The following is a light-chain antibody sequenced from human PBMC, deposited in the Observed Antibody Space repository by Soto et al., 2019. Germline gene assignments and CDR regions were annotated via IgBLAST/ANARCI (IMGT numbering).Light chain of an antibody. CDR3: QQYGSSGT. V-gene: IGKV3-11*01. CDR1: QSVSTY. CDR2: ESS. J-gene: IGKJ1*01. Sequence: EIVLTQSPATLSLSPGERATLSCRASQSVSTYLAWYQQKPGQAPRLLIYESSNRATGIAARFSGSGSGTDFTLTISRLEPEDFAVYYCQQYGSSGTFGQGTKVDIK.